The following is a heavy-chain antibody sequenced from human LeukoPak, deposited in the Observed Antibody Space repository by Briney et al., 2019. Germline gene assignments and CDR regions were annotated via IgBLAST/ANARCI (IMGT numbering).Heavy chain of an antibody. CDR1: GDSLYSGSSA. V-gene: IGHV6-1*01. J-gene: IGHJ4*02. CDR2: TYYRSKLNH. CDR3: ARNLRPDYDY. Sequence: SQTLSLTCALSGDSLYSGSSAWSWIRQSPSRGLEWLGRTYYRSKLNHDYAESVKSRITINPDTSKNEFSLQLNSVTPEDTAVYYCARNLRPDYDYWGQGTLVTVSS.